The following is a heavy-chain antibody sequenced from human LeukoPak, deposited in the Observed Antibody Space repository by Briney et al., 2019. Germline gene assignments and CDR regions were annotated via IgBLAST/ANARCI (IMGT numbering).Heavy chain of an antibody. CDR3: ARAPNYYDSSGYYYFDY. D-gene: IGHD3-22*01. Sequence: ASVKVSCKASGYTFTNYALHWVRQAPGQRLEWMGWINTGNGNTKYSQKFQGRVTITADESTSTAYMELSSLRSEDTAVYYCARAPNYYDSSGYYYFDYWGQGTLVTVSS. J-gene: IGHJ4*02. CDR2: INTGNGNT. V-gene: IGHV1-3*04. CDR1: GYTFTNYA.